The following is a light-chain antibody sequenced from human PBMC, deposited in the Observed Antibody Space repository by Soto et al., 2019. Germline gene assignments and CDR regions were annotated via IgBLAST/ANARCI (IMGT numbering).Light chain of an antibody. CDR3: AAWDDSVSAWV. J-gene: IGLJ3*02. CDR1: RSNIGKNF. V-gene: IGLV1-47*01. CDR2: RNN. Sequence: QSVLTQPPSASGTPGQRVTISCSGSRSNIGKNFAYWYQQLPGTTPKLLIYRNNQRRSGVPDRLSGSKSGTSASLAISGLRSEVEADYYCAAWDDSVSAWVFGGGTKLTVL.